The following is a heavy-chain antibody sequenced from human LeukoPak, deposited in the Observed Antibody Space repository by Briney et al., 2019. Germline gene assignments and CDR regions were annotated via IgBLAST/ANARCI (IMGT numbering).Heavy chain of an antibody. D-gene: IGHD6-13*01. CDR2: MSRSGDII. CDR3: AKLAAAGKVYYYYMDV. CDR1: GFTFSDYN. V-gene: IGHV3-48*01. Sequence: GGSLRLSCAASGFTFSDYNMNWVRQVPGKELESVSYMSRSGDIIYYADSVKGRFTISRDNAKNSLYLQMNSLRAEDTAVYYCAKLAAAGKVYYYYMDVWGKGPRSPSP. J-gene: IGHJ6*03.